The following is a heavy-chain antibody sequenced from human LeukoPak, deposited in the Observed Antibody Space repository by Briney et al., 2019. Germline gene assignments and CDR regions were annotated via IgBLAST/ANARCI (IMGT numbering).Heavy chain of an antibody. CDR2: IIPIFGTT. D-gene: IGHD6-25*01. Sequence: SVKVSCKASGYTFTSYGISWVRQAPGQGLEWMGGIIPIFGTTNYAQKFQGRVTITADKSTSTAYMELNSLRSEDTAVYYCARDPAYSSAYWGQGTPVTVSS. V-gene: IGHV1-69*06. CDR1: GYTFTSYG. CDR3: ARDPAYSSAY. J-gene: IGHJ4*02.